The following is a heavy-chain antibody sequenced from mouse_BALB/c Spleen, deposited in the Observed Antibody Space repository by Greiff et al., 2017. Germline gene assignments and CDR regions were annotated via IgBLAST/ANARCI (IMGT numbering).Heavy chain of an antibody. CDR1: GYSIPSGYY. J-gene: IGHJ1*01. Sequence: EVQLQQSGPGLVKPSQSLSLTCSVTGYSIPSGYYWNWIRQFPGNKLEWMGYISYDGSNNYNPSLKNRISITRDTSKNQFFLKLNSVTTEDTATYYCARDPSYWYFDVWGAGTTVTVSS. V-gene: IGHV3-6*02. CDR3: ARDPSYWYFDV. CDR2: ISYDGSN.